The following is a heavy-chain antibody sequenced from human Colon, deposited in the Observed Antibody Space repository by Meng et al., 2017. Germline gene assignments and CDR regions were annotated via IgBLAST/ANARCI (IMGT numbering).Heavy chain of an antibody. CDR1: GFSLSTSGVV. D-gene: IGHD1-1*01. CDR3: AHRRGMSTTGGLFDP. J-gene: IGHJ5*02. V-gene: IGHV2-5*01. Sequence: QIALKDSGPTLVNPTQTLTLTCIFSGFSLSTSGVVVGWIRQPPGKALEWLAVIYWSDEKRYSPTLKNRLTITKDTSKNQVVLTVTNMDTVDTATYYCAHRRGMSTTGGLFDPWGQGTLVTVSS. CDR2: IYWSDEK.